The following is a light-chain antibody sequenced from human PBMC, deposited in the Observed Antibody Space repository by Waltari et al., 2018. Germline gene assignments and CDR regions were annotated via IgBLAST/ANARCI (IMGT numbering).Light chain of an antibody. J-gene: IGLJ3*02. Sequence: QSALTQPPSASGSPGQSVTISCTGTSSHLGGYDHVSWYQQHPGKAPKLLIYEVTKRPSGVPDRFSGSKSGTTASLAVSGLQAEDEADYYCCSYTGTNTLGVFGGGTTLTVL. V-gene: IGLV2-8*01. CDR1: SSHLGGYDH. CDR3: CSYTGTNTLGV. CDR2: EVT.